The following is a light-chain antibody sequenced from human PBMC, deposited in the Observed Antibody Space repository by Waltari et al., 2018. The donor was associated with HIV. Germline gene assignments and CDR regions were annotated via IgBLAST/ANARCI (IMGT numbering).Light chain of an antibody. V-gene: IGLV1-47*01. CDR1: TSNIGSYD. J-gene: IGLJ2*01. CDR3: GAWDDSLRGVL. Sequence: SVLTQPPSASGTPGQRVTISCSGSTSNIGSYDQFWYQHPPGAAPNLLIHRNNHRPSGVPDRFSGSASGTSPSLAISGLRSEDEADYYCGAWDDSLRGVLFGGGTKVAVL. CDR2: RNN.